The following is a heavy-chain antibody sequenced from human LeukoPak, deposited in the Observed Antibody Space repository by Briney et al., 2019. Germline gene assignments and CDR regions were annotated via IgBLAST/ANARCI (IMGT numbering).Heavy chain of an antibody. CDR3: SRVRGYSYGYGDY. D-gene: IGHD5-18*01. CDR2: IRSKAYGGTT. V-gene: IGHV3-49*04. CDR1: RFTFGDYA. J-gene: IGHJ4*02. Sequence: PGGSLRLSCTASRFTFGDYAMSWVRQAPGKGLEWVGFIRSKAYGGTTEYAASVKGRFTISRDDSKSIAYLQVNSLKTEDTAVYYCSRVRGYSYGYGDYWGQGTLVTVSA.